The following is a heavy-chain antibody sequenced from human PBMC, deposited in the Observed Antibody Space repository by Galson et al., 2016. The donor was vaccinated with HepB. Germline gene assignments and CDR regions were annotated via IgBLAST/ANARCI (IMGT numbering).Heavy chain of an antibody. V-gene: IGHV3-7*04. J-gene: IGHJ3*02. Sequence: SLRLSCAASGFTFSSNWMNWVRQTPGKGLEWVANINQGGSENNYVDSVKGRFTISRDNAKNSLYLQMHSLRVEDTAVHYCVRDIHYTGGGGYYRAFDIWGQGTTVTVSS. CDR3: VRDIHYTGGGGYYRAFDI. CDR2: INQGGSEN. CDR1: GFTFSSNW. D-gene: IGHD2-8*02.